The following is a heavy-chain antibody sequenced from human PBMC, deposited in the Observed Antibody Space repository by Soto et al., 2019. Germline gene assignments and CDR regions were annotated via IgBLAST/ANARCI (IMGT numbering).Heavy chain of an antibody. CDR1: GGSISSYN. V-gene: IGHV4-59*01. J-gene: IGHJ4*02. Sequence: SETLSLTCTVSGGSISSYNWGWIRQTPGKGLEWIGYISYTGRTDYSPSLKSRVSFSVDTSKNQFSLKLSSVTAADTAVYYCVRYYCSSDTCYYFDYWGQGTLVTVSS. CDR3: VRYYCSSDTCYYFDY. CDR2: ISYTGRT. D-gene: IGHD2-2*01.